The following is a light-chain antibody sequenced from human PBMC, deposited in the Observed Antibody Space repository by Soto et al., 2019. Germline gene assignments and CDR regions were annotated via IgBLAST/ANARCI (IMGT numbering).Light chain of an antibody. CDR3: LQHDSHPSS. J-gene: IGKJ2*03. Sequence: DIQMTQSPSSLSASIGDRVTITCRASQCIRNAVAWYQKKPGRAPARLMYSVYILQSGAPSRFRGSGSGTEFTLTITSLQPEDFATYYSLQHDSHPSSFGQGTKLE. V-gene: IGKV1-17*01. CDR1: QCIRNA. CDR2: SVY.